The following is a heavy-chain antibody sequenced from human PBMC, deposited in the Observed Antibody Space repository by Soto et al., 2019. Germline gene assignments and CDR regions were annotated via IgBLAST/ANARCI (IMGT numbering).Heavy chain of an antibody. CDR1: VFTFSSYG. J-gene: IGHJ4*02. CDR2: PRSTGAGT. V-gene: IGHV3-23*01. D-gene: IGHD3-16*02. Sequence: WGSLLLACAASVFTFSSYGMTWVRQAPGKGLDLASFPRSTGAGTYYADSVNGRLTISIDNSKNTLYLQMTSLRAEDTAVYYCAKDRRAGGNYRFYSDCWGRGAMFTVSS. CDR3: AKDRRAGGNYRFYSDC.